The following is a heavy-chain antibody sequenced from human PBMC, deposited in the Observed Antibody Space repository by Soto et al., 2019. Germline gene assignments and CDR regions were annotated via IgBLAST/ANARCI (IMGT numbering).Heavy chain of an antibody. J-gene: IGHJ4*01. CDR1: AFTFSDFA. CDR3: AKQGSGATTAVANSFVH. V-gene: IGHV3-23*01. D-gene: IGHD6-19*01. Sequence: GGSLRLSCAASAFTFSDFAMTWVRQTSGKGLEWVSSISPDGHYIYYADSVKGRFTLSRDNSKNTLYLQMSSLRVEDTATYYCAKQGSGATTAVANSFVHWGRGALVTV. CDR2: ISPDGHYI.